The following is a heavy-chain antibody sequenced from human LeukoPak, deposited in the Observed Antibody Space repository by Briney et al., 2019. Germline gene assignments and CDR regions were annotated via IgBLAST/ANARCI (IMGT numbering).Heavy chain of an antibody. J-gene: IGHJ4*02. CDR3: ARGGTAALDY. Sequence: SGTLSLTCAVSSDSISNNNWWGWVRQPPGKGLEWIGEIYHSGSTNYNPSLKSRVTISVDNSKNQFSLKLTSVTAADTAVYYCARGGTAALDYWGQGTLVTVSS. CDR1: SDSISNNNW. D-gene: IGHD2-2*01. V-gene: IGHV4-4*02. CDR2: IYHSGST.